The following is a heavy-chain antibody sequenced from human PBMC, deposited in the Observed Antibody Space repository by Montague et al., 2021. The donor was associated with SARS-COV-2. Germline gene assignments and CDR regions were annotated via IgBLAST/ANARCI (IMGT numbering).Heavy chain of an antibody. CDR2: TIYTGSAWYN. Sequence: CAISGDSVSTFGVAWDWIRQSPSRGLEWLGMTIYTGSAWYNEYAESVKGRITINPETPKNQFSLHLTSVTPEDTAVYYCARHSYRTFDFWGQGTLVTVSS. D-gene: IGHD3-10*01. CDR3: ARHSYRTFDF. CDR1: GDSVSTFGVA. V-gene: IGHV6-1*01. J-gene: IGHJ4*02.